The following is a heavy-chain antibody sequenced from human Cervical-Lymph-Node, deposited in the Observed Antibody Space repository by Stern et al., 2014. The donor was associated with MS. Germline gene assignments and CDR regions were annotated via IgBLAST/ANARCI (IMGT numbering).Heavy chain of an antibody. Sequence: QVQLQESGPGLVKPSETLSLTCSVSGGSISSYYWNWIRQPPGKGLEWIANVHYSGTTNYTPSLKSRVPILLDPPINKISLKLISVTAADTAVYYCAGSGTYYPDYWGQGILVTVSS. D-gene: IGHD3-3*01. CDR2: VHYSGTT. V-gene: IGHV4-59*08. J-gene: IGHJ4*02. CDR1: GGSISSYY. CDR3: AGSGTYYPDY.